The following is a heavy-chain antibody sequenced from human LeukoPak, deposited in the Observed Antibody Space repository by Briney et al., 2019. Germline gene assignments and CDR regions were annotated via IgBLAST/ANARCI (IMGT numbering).Heavy chain of an antibody. V-gene: IGHV4-34*01. CDR3: ARGRVRTGIVAAGTRNWFDP. D-gene: IGHD6-13*01. CDR1: GGSFSGYY. CDR2: INHSGST. J-gene: IGHJ5*02. Sequence: PSETLSLTCTVSGGSFSGYYWSWIRQPPGKGLEWIGEINHSGSTNYNPSLKSRVTISVDTSKNQFSLKLSSVTAADTAVYYCARGRVRTGIVAAGTRNWFDPWGQGTLVTVSS.